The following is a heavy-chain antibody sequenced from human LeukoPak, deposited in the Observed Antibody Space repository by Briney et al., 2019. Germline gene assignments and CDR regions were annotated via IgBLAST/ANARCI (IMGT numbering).Heavy chain of an antibody. J-gene: IGHJ6*02. V-gene: IGHV3-48*02. CDR1: GFTFSSYS. Sequence: GGSLRLSCAASGFTFSSYSMNWVRQAPGKGLEWVSYISSSSSTIYYADSVKGRFTISRDNAKNSPYLQMNSLRDEDTAVYYCARVPLRMRIYYYYGMDVWGQGTTVTVSS. CDR3: ARVPLRMRIYYYYGMDV. D-gene: IGHD2-8*01. CDR2: ISSSSSTI.